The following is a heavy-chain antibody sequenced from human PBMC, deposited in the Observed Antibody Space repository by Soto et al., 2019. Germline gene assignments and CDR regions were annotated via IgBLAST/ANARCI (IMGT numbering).Heavy chain of an antibody. CDR3: ARGGYCSSTSCSGKNWFDP. CDR1: GGSISSGDYS. J-gene: IGHJ5*02. CDR2: IYHSGST. D-gene: IGHD2-2*01. Sequence: LSLTCTVSGGSISSGDYSWSWIRQPPGKGLEWIGYIYHSGSTYYNPSLKSRVTISVDRSKNQFSLKLSSVTAADTAVYYCARGGYCSSTSCSGKNWFDPWGQGTLVTVSS. V-gene: IGHV4-30-2*01.